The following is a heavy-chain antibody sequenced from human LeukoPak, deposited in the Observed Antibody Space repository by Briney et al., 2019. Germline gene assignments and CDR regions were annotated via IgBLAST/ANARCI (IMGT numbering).Heavy chain of an antibody. CDR2: IWSDSTNK. D-gene: IGHD4-17*01. CDR1: GFTFSTYA. V-gene: IGHV3-33*01. Sequence: GRSLRLSCAASGFTFSTYAMHWVRQAPGKGLEWVAVIWSDSTNKYYADSVMGRFTISRDNSKNTLYLQMSSLRAEDTAMYYCARDRLTTVTTFHFDYWGQGTLVTVSS. CDR3: ARDRLTTVTTFHFDY. J-gene: IGHJ4*02.